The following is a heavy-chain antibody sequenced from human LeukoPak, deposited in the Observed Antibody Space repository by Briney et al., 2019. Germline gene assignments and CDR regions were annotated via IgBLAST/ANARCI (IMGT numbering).Heavy chain of an antibody. J-gene: IGHJ4*02. CDR2: INAYNGNT. D-gene: IGHD2-21*01. CDR1: GYTFASSG. CDR3: ARRHGSILCFDY. Sequence: ASVKVSCKASGYTFASSGFSWVRQAPGQGLEWMGWINAYNGNTNYAQNLQGRVTMTTDTSTSTAYMELRSLGPDDTAVYFCARRHGSILCFDYWGQGTLVTVSS. V-gene: IGHV1-18*01.